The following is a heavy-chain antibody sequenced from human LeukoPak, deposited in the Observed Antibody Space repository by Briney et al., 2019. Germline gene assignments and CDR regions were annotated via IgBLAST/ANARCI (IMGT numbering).Heavy chain of an antibody. CDR1: GFTFSSYS. J-gene: IGHJ4*02. CDR3: AKEGEDTAMGDFDY. V-gene: IGHV3-21*01. D-gene: IGHD5-18*01. CDR2: ISFGSSYV. Sequence: GSLRLSCAASGFTFSSYSMNWVRQAPGKGLEWVSSISFGSSYVYYADSVKGRFTISRDNAKNSLYLQMNSLRAEDTAVYYCAKEGEDTAMGDFDYWGQGTLVTVSS.